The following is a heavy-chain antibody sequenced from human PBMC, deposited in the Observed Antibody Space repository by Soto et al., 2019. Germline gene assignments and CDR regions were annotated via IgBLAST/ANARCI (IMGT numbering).Heavy chain of an antibody. CDR3: ERENWHFDY. CDR1: GYSFSEFR. CDR2: VNPINGNT. V-gene: IGHV1-2*02. Sequence: QVQLVQSGAEVKKPGASVKVSCKTSGYSFSEFRMHWVRQAPGQGLEWMGWVNPINGNTNYAQDFQGRVTMPRAASTKTVYMELSRLTSADPSTVYCERENWHFDYWGQGTLITVSS. J-gene: IGHJ4*02.